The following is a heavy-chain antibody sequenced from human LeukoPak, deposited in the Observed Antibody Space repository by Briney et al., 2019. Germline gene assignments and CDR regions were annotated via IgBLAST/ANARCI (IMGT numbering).Heavy chain of an antibody. D-gene: IGHD6-19*01. CDR2: IKSKADGGTA. CDR1: GXTFSNAR. CDR3: SAHPYGSDWY. V-gene: IGHV3-15*01. J-gene: IGHJ4*02. Sequence: KPGGSLRLSFEASGXTFSNARMSWVRQAPGKGLEWVGRIKSKADGGTADYAAPVKGRFTISRDDSKATLHLQMNSLKTEDTAVYYCSAHPYGSDWYWGQGTLVTVSS.